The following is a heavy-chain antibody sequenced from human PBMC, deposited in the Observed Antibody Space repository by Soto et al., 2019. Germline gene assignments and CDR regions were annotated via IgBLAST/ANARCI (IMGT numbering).Heavy chain of an antibody. CDR1: GGSISDYY. CDR3: ARGTPYHRNDDWFDT. CDR2: IHYTGNT. V-gene: IGHV4-59*01. Sequence: SETLSLTCTVSGGSISDYYWNWIRPPPGKKLEWIGFIHYTGNTNYNPSLKSRVAISVDTSKNQFSVKLTSVTAAVTAVYYCARGTPYHRNDDWFDTWGQGTLVTVSS. J-gene: IGHJ5*02.